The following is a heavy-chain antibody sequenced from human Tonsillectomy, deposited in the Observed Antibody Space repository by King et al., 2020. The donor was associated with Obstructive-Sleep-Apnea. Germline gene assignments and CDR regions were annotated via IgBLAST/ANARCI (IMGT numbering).Heavy chain of an antibody. CDR2: INPNSGGT. J-gene: IGHJ5*02. Sequence: VQLVESGAEVKKSGASVKVSCKSSGYTFTGYYVHWVRQVPGQGVEWMGWINPNSGGTNYAQQFQGRVTMTRDTSITTAYMELSRLRSDDTAVYYCARDGSSGWYVHWFDPWGQGTLVTVSS. CDR3: ARDGSSGWYVHWFDP. V-gene: IGHV1-2*02. CDR1: GYTFTGYY. D-gene: IGHD6-19*01.